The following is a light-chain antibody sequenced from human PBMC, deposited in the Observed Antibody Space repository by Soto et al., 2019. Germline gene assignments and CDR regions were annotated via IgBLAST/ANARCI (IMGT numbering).Light chain of an antibody. V-gene: IGKV1-5*03. J-gene: IGKJ2*01. CDR1: QTVTDL. CDR2: EAS. Sequence: QMTQSPSTLSASVGDRVTITCRSSQTVTDLVAWYQVKPVAAPKLLIYEASALESGVPSRFSGSGSGTEFALTISSLQPDDFATYFCQQYNANPYTFGPGTKIEVK. CDR3: QQYNANPYT.